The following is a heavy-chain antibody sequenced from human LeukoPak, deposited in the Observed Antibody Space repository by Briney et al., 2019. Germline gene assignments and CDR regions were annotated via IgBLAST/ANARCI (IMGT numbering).Heavy chain of an antibody. CDR3: AGAPYGGNPHDVFDI. J-gene: IGHJ3*02. V-gene: IGHV4-39*07. D-gene: IGHD4-23*01. Sequence: PSETLSLTCTVSGGSISTSNYYWGWIRQPPGKGLEWIGNIFYSGSTYYSPSLRSRVTISGDTSKNQFSLKLSSVTAADTAVYYCAGAPYGGNPHDVFDIWGQGTMVTVSS. CDR2: IFYSGST. CDR1: GGSISTSNYY.